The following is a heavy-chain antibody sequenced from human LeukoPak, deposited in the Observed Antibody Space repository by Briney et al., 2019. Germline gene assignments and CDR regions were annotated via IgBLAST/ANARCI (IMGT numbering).Heavy chain of an antibody. D-gene: IGHD2-2*01. J-gene: IGHJ4*02. V-gene: IGHV4-34*01. CDR1: GGSFSGYY. Sequence: PSETLSLTCAVYGGSFSGYYWSWLRQPPGKGLEWIGEINHSGSTNYNPSLKSRVTISVDTSKNQFSLKLSSVTAADTAVYYCARGSGYCSSTSCSSPADYWGQGTLVTVSS. CDR3: ARGSGYCSSTSCSSPADY. CDR2: INHSGST.